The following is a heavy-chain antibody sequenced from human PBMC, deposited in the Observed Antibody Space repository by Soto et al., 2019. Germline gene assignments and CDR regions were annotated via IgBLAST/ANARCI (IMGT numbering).Heavy chain of an antibody. CDR1: GYTFTSYG. Sequence: ASVKVSCKASGYTFTSYGISWVRQAPGQGLEWMGWISAYNGNTNYAQKLQGRVTMTADTSTSTAYMELRSLRSDDTAVYYCAREKVGATENDFDYWGQGTLVTVSS. D-gene: IGHD1-26*01. CDR2: ISAYNGNT. J-gene: IGHJ4*02. CDR3: AREKVGATENDFDY. V-gene: IGHV1-18*01.